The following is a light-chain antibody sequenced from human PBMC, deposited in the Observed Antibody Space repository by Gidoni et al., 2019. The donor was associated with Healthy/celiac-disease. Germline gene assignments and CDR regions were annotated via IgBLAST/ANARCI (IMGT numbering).Light chain of an antibody. J-gene: IGKJ1*01. V-gene: IGKV1-39*01. CDR1: QSISSY. Sequence: DIQMTQSPSSLSASVGDRVTITCRASQSISSYLNWYQQKPGKAPKLLIYAASSLQSGVPSRFSGSVSGTYFTLTISSLQPDDFATYYCQQSYSTPWTFGQGTKVEIK. CDR3: QQSYSTPWT. CDR2: AAS.